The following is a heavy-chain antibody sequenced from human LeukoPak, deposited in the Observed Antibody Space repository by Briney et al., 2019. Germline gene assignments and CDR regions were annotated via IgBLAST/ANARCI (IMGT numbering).Heavy chain of an antibody. Sequence: PGGSLRLSCAASGFIFSRNSMNWVRQAPGKGLEWVSGISWNSGSIGYADSVKGRFTISRDNAKNSLYLQMNSLRAEDTALYYCAKDSSWSIAAACTPDYWGQGTLVTVSS. CDR2: ISWNSGSI. J-gene: IGHJ4*02. CDR3: AKDSSWSIAAACTPDY. V-gene: IGHV3-9*01. CDR1: GFIFSRNS. D-gene: IGHD6-13*01.